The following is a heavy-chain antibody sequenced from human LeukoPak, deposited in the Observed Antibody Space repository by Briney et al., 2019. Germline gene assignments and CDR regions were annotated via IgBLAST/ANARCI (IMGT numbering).Heavy chain of an antibody. V-gene: IGHV1-2*02. CDR2: INPNTGAT. J-gene: IGHJ4*02. CDR1: GYTLTRYY. CDR3: ARDRVGSGWPRPYYFEV. Sequence: ASVKVSCKASGYTLTRYYLHWVRQAPGQRLEWMGWINPNTGATHSAQKLQGRITMTRDSSISTAYIDLSRLRSDDTAVYYCARDRVGSGWPRPYYFEVWGQGTLVTVSS. D-gene: IGHD6-19*01.